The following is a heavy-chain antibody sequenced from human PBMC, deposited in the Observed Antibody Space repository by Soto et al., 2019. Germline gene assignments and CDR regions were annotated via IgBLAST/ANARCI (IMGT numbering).Heavy chain of an antibody. V-gene: IGHV1-3*05. Sequence: QVQLVQSGAEEKKPGASVKVSCKASGYTFTSYAMHWVRQAPGQRLEWMGWINAGNGNTKYSQKFQGRVTITRDTSASTAYMELSSLRSEATAVDYCARGTVVTHFDCWCQGSLVTVSS. D-gene: IGHD2-15*01. CDR2: INAGNGNT. CDR1: GYTFTSYA. J-gene: IGHJ4*02. CDR3: ARGTVVTHFDC.